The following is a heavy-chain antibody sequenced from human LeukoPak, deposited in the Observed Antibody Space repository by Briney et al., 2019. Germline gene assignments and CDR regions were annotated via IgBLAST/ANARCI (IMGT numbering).Heavy chain of an antibody. J-gene: IGHJ5*02. CDR1: GASISSYY. CDR2: IYYSGST. D-gene: IGHD3-22*01. V-gene: IGHV4-59*01. Sequence: SETLSLTCTVSGASISSYYWSWIRQPPGKGLVWIGYIYYSGSTNYNPSLKSRVTISVDTSKNQFSLRLSSVTAADTAVYYRARHRYYYDSSGYYYQPWGQGTLVTVSS. CDR3: ARHRYYYDSSGYYYQP.